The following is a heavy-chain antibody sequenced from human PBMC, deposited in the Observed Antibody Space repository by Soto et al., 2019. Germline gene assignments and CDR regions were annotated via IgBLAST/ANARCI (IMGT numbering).Heavy chain of an antibody. CDR1: GFTFSSYW. D-gene: IGHD2-21*02. CDR2: VNSDESTT. J-gene: IGHJ4*02. Sequence: VQLVASGGGLVQPGGSLRLSCAASGFTFSSYWMHWVRHGPGKGLVWVSRVNSDESTTSYADTVKGRITISRDNAKNSLYLQMSSLRVEDTALYYCGCFECGRTSVVTAMEANGYWGQGTLVTVSS. CDR3: GCFECGRTSVVTAMEANGY. V-gene: IGHV3-74*01.